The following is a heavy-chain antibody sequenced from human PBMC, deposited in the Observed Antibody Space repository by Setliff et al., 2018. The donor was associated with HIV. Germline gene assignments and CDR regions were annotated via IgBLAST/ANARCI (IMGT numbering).Heavy chain of an antibody. CDR3: AREDVYYYDSEGYYLLEY. D-gene: IGHD3-22*01. J-gene: IGHJ4*02. Sequence: GGSLRLSCAASGFTFSNYAMSWVRQAPGKGLEWVSAIFGSADNTHYADSMKGRFTISRDNAKNSLYLQMSSLGAEDTAVYYCAREDVYYYDSEGYYLLEYWGQGTPVTVSS. V-gene: IGHV3-23*01. CDR1: GFTFSNYA. CDR2: IFGSADNT.